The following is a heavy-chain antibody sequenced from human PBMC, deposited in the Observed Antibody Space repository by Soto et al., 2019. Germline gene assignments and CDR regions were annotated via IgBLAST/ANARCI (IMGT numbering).Heavy chain of an antibody. CDR3: ARDNYGGYGLNDY. Sequence: PGGSLRLSCAASGFTFSSYSMNWVRQAPGKGLEWVSSISSSSSYIYYADSVKGRFTISRDNAKNSLYLQMNSLRAEDTAVYYCARDNYGGYGLNDYSGQGTLVTVSS. CDR1: GFTFSSYS. V-gene: IGHV3-21*01. D-gene: IGHD5-12*01. CDR2: ISSSSSYI. J-gene: IGHJ4*02.